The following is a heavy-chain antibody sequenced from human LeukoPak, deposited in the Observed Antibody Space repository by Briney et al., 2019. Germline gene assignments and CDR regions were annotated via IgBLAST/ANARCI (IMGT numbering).Heavy chain of an antibody. CDR2: ISSSSSYI. V-gene: IGHV3-21*01. J-gene: IGHJ6*04. D-gene: IGHD6-19*01. CDR3: ATPGGVAVALMNV. CDR1: GFTFSSYS. Sequence: GGSLRLSCAASGFTFSSYSMNWVRQAPGKGLEWVSSISSSSSYIYYADSVKGRFTISGDNAKNSLYLQMNSLRAEDTAVYYCATPGGVAVALMNVWGKGTTVTVSS.